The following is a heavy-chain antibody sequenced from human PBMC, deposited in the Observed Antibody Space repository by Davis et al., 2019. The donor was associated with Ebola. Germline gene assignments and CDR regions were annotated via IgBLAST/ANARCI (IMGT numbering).Heavy chain of an antibody. CDR3: ARESRLGWDALDVGAFDI. V-gene: IGHV1-2*04. J-gene: IGHJ3*02. CDR2: INPNSGGT. Sequence: ASVKVSCKASGYTFTSYYMHWVRQAPGQGLEWMGWINPNSGGTNYAQKFQGWVTMTRDASISTAYMELSRLRSDDTAVYYCARESRLGWDALDVGAFDIWGQGTMVTVSS. D-gene: IGHD6-19*01. CDR1: GYTFTSYY.